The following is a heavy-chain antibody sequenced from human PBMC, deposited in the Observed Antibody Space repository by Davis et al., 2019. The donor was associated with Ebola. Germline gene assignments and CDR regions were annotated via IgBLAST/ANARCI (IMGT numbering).Heavy chain of an antibody. CDR2: INPSGGST. D-gene: IGHD2-21*01. CDR1: GYTFTSYY. CDR3: ARFSHYCGGDCYIYGMDV. J-gene: IGHJ6*02. V-gene: IGHV1-46*01. Sequence: ASVKVSCKASGYTFTSYYMHWVRQAPGQGLEWMGIINPSGGSTSYAQKFQGRVTMTRDTSTSTVYMELSSLRSEDTAVYYCARFSHYCGGDCYIYGMDVWGQGTTVTVSS.